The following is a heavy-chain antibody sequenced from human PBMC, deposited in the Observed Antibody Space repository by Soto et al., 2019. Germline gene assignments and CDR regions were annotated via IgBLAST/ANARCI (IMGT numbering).Heavy chain of an antibody. Sequence: EVPGVGPGLGKPSGTLFLNRPVSGGPLRSRFYLLGWVRPPPGNGLGWIGCIYYSGSTYYNPSLKSRVTISVDTSKNQFSLKLSSVTAADTAVYYCARQRTTGLRVGWFDPWGQGTLVTVSS. CDR1: GGPLRSRFYL. D-gene: IGHD1-1*01. V-gene: IGHV4-39*01. J-gene: IGHJ5*02. CDR2: IYYSGST. CDR3: ARQRTTGLRVGWFDP.